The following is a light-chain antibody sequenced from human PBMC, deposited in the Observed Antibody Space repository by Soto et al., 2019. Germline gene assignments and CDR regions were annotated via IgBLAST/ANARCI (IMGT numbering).Light chain of an antibody. CDR2: RSN. CDR3: ASWDYSLSVVL. J-gene: IGLJ2*01. Sequence: QSVLTQPPSASGTPGQRVTISCSGSSSNIGSNDAFWYQQLPGTAPKLLIYRSNQRRSGVPERFSGSKSGTSASLAISGLRSEDEADYYCASWDYSLSVVLFGGGTKLTVL. V-gene: IGLV1-47*01. CDR1: SSNIGSND.